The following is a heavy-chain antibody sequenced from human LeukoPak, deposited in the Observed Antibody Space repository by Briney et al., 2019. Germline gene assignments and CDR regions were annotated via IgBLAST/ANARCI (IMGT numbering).Heavy chain of an antibody. CDR3: AKDLHYDSSGYGDDY. D-gene: IGHD3-22*01. J-gene: IGHJ4*02. CDR1: GFTVISNY. V-gene: IGHV3-53*04. Sequence: GGSLRLSCAASGFTVISNYMSWVRQAPGKGLEGVSVIYSGGSTYYADSVKGRFTISRHNSKNTLYLQMNSLRAEDTAVYYCAKDLHYDSSGYGDDYWGQGTLVTVSS. CDR2: IYSGGST.